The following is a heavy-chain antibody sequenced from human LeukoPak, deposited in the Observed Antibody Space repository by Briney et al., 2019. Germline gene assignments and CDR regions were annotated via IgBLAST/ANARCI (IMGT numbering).Heavy chain of an antibody. J-gene: IGHJ4*02. D-gene: IGHD3-22*01. Sequence: AGRSLRLSCAASGFTFDDYAMHWVRQAPGKGLEWVSGISWNSGSIGYADSVKGRFTISRDNAKNSLYLQMNSLRAEDTALYYCAKGDYYDSSGYYHPLMDYWGQGTLVTVYS. CDR3: AKGDYYDSSGYYHPLMDY. V-gene: IGHV3-9*01. CDR1: GFTFDDYA. CDR2: ISWNSGSI.